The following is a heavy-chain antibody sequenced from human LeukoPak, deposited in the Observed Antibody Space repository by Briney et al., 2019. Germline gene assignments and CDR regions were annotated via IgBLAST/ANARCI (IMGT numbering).Heavy chain of an antibody. CDR1: GFTFCSFG. Sequence: PGRSLTLSCAASGFTFCSFGMHWVRPAPGQGLEWVADISYDGSNKYYADSVKGRFTISRENSKNTLYLRMNSLRAEDTAVYYCVSSAEYQLLSGYIDYWGEGTLVTASS. D-gene: IGHD2-2*01. CDR3: VSSAEYQLLSGYIDY. CDR2: ISYDGSNK. V-gene: IGHV3-30*03. J-gene: IGHJ4*02.